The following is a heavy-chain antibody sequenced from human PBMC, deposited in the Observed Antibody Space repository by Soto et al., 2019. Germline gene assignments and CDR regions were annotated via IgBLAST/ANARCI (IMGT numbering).Heavy chain of an antibody. CDR2: IYHSGST. V-gene: IGHV4-30-2*01. CDR3: ARIPSP. CDR1: GGSISSGGYS. Sequence: SETLSLTCAVSGGSISSGGYSWSWIRQPPGKGLEWIGYIYHSGSTYYNSSLKSRVTISVDRSKNQFSLKLSSVTAADAAVYYCARIPSPWGQGTLVTVSS. J-gene: IGHJ5*02. D-gene: IGHD2-21*01.